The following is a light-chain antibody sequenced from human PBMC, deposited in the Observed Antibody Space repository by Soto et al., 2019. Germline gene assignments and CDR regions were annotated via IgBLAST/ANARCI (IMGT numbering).Light chain of an antibody. CDR1: QGIRTE. CDR2: GAS. CDR3: LQDSSYPRT. Sequence: AIQMTQSPSSLSASVGDRVTITCWASQGIRTELGWYQQKPGKAPNLLIYGASTLQSGVSSRFSGSGSGTDFTLTISSLQPEDFATYYCLQDSSYPRTFGQGTKVEIK. V-gene: IGKV1-6*01. J-gene: IGKJ1*01.